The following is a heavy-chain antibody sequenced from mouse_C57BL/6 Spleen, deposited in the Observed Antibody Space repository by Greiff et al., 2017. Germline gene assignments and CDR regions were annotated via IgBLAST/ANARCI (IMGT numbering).Heavy chain of an antibody. CDR1: GYTFPSYW. D-gene: IGHD4-1*01. J-gene: IGHJ2*01. CDR2: IHPNSGST. V-gene: IGHV1-64*01. Sequence: VQLQQPGAELVKPGASVKLSCKASGYTFPSYWMHWVKQRPGQGLEWIGMIHPNSGSTNYNEKFKSKATLAVDKSSSTAYMQLSSLTSEDSAVYYCARWVTGTKNFDYWGQGTTLTVSS. CDR3: ARWVTGTKNFDY.